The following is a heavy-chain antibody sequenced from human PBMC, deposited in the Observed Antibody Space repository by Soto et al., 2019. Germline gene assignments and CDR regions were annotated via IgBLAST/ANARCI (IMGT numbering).Heavy chain of an antibody. CDR1: GFTFSDHY. J-gene: IGHJ4*01. V-gene: IGHV3-72*01. CDR3: SRAGILTTPYYFDY. Sequence: GGSLRLSCAASGFTFSDHYMDWVRQAPGKGLEWVGRIRNKANSYTTEYAASVRGRFTISRDDSKNSLFLQMNSLKTHDTAVYYCSRAGILTTPYYFDYWGQRTLVTVSS. D-gene: IGHD4-4*01. CDR2: IRNKANSYTT.